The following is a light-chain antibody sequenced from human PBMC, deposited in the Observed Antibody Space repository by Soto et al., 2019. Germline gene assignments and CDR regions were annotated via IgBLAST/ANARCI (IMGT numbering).Light chain of an antibody. CDR2: YAS. V-gene: IGKV3-15*01. CDR3: QHYNHSPPT. J-gene: IGKJ3*01. CDR1: ESVHRN. Sequence: EMVMTQSPATLSVSPGERVTLSCRASESVHRNLAWYQQKPGQGPSLLIYYASTRATGVPDRFTGSGSGTEFTLTISSLQSEDSGVYHCQHYNHSPPTFGPGTKVQIK.